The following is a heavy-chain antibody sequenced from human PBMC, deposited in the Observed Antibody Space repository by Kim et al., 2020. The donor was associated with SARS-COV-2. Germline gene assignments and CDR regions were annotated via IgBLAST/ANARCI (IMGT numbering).Heavy chain of an antibody. J-gene: IGHJ6*02. D-gene: IGHD2-2*01. CDR3: ARDVVGVPAAIGAMGIDGMDV. CDR2: IYSGGST. CDR1: GFTVSSNY. V-gene: IGHV3-53*01. Sequence: GGSLRLSCAASGFTVSSNYMSWVRQAPGKGLEWVSVIYSGGSTYYADSVKGRFTISRDNSKNTLYLQMNSLRAEDTAVYYCARDVVGVPAAIGAMGIDGMDVWGQGTTVTVSS.